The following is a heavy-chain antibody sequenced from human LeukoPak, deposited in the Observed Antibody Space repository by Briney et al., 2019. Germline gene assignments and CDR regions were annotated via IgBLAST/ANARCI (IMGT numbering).Heavy chain of an antibody. V-gene: IGHV1-18*01. CDR2: ISAYNGNT. CDR3: ASSRGVAAAFP. CDR1: GYTLTSYG. D-gene: IGHD6-13*01. Sequence: ASVKVSCKASGYTLTSYGISWVRQATGQRLEWMGWISAYNGNTNYAQKLQGRVTMTTDTSTSTAYMELRSLRSDDTAVYYCASSRGVAAAFPWGQGTLVTVSS. J-gene: IGHJ5*02.